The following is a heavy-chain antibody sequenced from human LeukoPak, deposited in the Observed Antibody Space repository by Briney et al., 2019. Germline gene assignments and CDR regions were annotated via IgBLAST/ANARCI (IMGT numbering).Heavy chain of an antibody. CDR1: GGSISSGSYY. D-gene: IGHD1-20*01. V-gene: IGHV4-61*02. CDR3: ARVDSRYNWNDRTDAFDI. J-gene: IGHJ3*02. Sequence: SQTLSLTCTVSGGSISSGSYYWSWIRQPAGKGLEWIGRIHTTGSTNYNPSLKSRVTISVDTSKNQFSLKLSSVTAADTAVYYCARVDSRYNWNDRTDAFDIWGQGTMVTVSS. CDR2: IHTTGST.